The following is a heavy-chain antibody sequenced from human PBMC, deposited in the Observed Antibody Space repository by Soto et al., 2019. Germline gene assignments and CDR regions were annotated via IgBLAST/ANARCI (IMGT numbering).Heavy chain of an antibody. D-gene: IGHD1-26*01. J-gene: IGHJ4*02. CDR2: IRGSGGST. CDR3: AKGDLGGATAPFDY. CDR1: GFTFISYA. Sequence: EVQLLESGGGLVQPGGSLRLSCAASGFTFISYAMSWVRQAPGKALEWVSAIRGSGGSTYYADSGKGRFTISIDNSKNTRDLQMNSLRAEDTAVYYCAKGDLGGATAPFDYWGQGTLVTVSS. V-gene: IGHV3-23*01.